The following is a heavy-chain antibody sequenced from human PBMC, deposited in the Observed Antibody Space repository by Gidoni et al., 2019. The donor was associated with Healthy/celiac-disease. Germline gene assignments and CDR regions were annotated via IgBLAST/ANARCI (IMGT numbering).Heavy chain of an antibody. Sequence: EVQLVESGGGLVQPGGSLRLSGAASGFTFSSYSMNWVRQAPGKGLEWVSYISSSSSTIYYADSVKGRFTISRDNAKNSLYLQMNSLRAEDTAVYYCARLHTFTTSIAAAGHRSYGMDVWGQGTTVTVSS. CDR2: ISSSSSTI. CDR3: ARLHTFTTSIAAAGHRSYGMDV. CDR1: GFTFSSYS. V-gene: IGHV3-48*01. D-gene: IGHD6-13*01. J-gene: IGHJ6*02.